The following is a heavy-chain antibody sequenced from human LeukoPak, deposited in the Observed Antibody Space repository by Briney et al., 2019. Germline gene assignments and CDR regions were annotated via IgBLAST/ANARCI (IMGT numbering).Heavy chain of an antibody. D-gene: IGHD3-9*01. CDR1: GYTFTSYG. J-gene: IGHJ4*02. Sequence: ASVKVSCKASGYTFTSYGISWVRQAPGQGLEWMGWISAYNGNTNYAQKLQGRVTMTTDTPTSTAHMELRSLRSDDTAVYYCARISAGYDNEIDYWGQGTLVTVSS. V-gene: IGHV1-18*01. CDR2: ISAYNGNT. CDR3: ARISAGYDNEIDY.